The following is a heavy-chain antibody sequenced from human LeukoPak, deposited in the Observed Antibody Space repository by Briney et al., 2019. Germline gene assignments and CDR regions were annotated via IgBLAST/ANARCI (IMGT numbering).Heavy chain of an antibody. CDR2: IYPGDSDT. D-gene: IGHD6-13*01. CDR1: GYTFTNYW. CDR3: ARHPIPYNSTWYYFDY. V-gene: IGHV5-51*01. J-gene: IGHJ4*02. Sequence: GESLKISCKGSGYTFTNYWIGWVRQMPGKGLEWMGIIYPGDSDTRYSPSFQGQVTISADKSISTAYLQWSSLEASDTAMYYCARHPIPYNSTWYYFDYWGQGTLVTVSS.